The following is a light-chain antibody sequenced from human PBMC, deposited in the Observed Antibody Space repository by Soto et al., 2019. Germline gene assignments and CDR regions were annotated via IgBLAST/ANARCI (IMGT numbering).Light chain of an antibody. V-gene: IGKV3D-15*01. CDR1: QSVNSN. CDR2: GIS. CDR3: QQHGQWPIT. Sequence: EIVMTQPPATLSVSPGERATLSCRASQSVNSNYLAWYQQKPGQAPRLLIYGISKRATDIPDRFSGSGSGTEFTLTISSLQPEDFATYYCQQHGQWPITFGQGTGLEI. J-gene: IGKJ5*01.